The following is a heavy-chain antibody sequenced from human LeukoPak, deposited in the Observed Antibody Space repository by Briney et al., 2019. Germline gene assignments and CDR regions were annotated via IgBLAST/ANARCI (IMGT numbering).Heavy chain of an antibody. J-gene: IGHJ4*02. V-gene: IGHV6-1*01. D-gene: IGHD6-19*01. CDR1: GXNLSSNNGG. CDR2: TWFRSSLYN. CDR3: ARDLGTTGWYTFDY. Sequence: SXTXSLTCAVSGXNLSSNNGGWNWIRQSQSRGLEWLERTWFRSSLYNDFAECMKGRMTIDPATSKNQFSLQLTSVTPEDTAVYYCARDLGTTGWYTFDYWGQGTLVTVSS.